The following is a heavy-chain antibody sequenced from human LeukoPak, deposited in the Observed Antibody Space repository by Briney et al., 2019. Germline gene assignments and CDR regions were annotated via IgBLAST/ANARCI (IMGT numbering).Heavy chain of an antibody. CDR3: ARGGSA. CDR2: ISSSSSTI. D-gene: IGHD2-15*01. J-gene: IGHJ5*02. CDR1: GFTFSTYN. Sequence: PGGSLRLSCAASGFTFSTYNMNWVRQAPGEGLEWVSYISSSSSTIYYADSVKGRFTISRDNSKNTLYLQMNSLRAEDTAVYYCARGGSAWGQGTLVTVSS. V-gene: IGHV3-48*01.